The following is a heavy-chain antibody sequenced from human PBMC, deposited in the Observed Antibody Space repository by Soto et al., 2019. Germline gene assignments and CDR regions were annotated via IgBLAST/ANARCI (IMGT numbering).Heavy chain of an antibody. J-gene: IGHJ3*02. Sequence: QVQLQESGPGLVKPSQTLSLTCTVSGGSISSGGYYWSWIRQHPGKGLEWIGYIYYSGSTYYNPSLKSRVTKSVNPSKNQFSLKLSSVTAADTAVYYCARMLYGDYVIDAFDIWGQGTMVTVSS. CDR3: ARMLYGDYVIDAFDI. CDR2: IYYSGST. CDR1: GGSISSGGYY. D-gene: IGHD4-17*01. V-gene: IGHV4-31*03.